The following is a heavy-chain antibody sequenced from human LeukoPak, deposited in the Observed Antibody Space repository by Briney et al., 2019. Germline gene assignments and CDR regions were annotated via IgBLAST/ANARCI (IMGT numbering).Heavy chain of an antibody. Sequence: PGGSLRLSCAASGFTFSSYSMSWVRQAPGKGLEWVSAISGSGGSTYYADSGKGRFTISRDNSKNTLYLQMNSQRAEDTAVYYCAKDPNCDSSGYTFDYWGQGTLVTVSS. V-gene: IGHV3-23*01. D-gene: IGHD3-22*01. CDR2: ISGSGGST. CDR3: AKDPNCDSSGYTFDY. J-gene: IGHJ4*02. CDR1: GFTFSSYS.